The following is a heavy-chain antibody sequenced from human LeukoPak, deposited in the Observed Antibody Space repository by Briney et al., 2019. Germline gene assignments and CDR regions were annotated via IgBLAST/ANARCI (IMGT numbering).Heavy chain of an antibody. D-gene: IGHD2-21*02. Sequence: PGGSLRLSCAASGFXFSSYAMSWARQAPGKGLEWVGRIKSKTDGGTTDYAAPVKGRFTISRDDSKNTLYLQMNSLKTEDTAVYYCTTDGRWGPDYWGQGTLVTVSS. CDR2: IKSKTDGGTT. J-gene: IGHJ4*02. CDR1: GFXFSSYA. V-gene: IGHV3-15*01. CDR3: TTDGRWGPDY.